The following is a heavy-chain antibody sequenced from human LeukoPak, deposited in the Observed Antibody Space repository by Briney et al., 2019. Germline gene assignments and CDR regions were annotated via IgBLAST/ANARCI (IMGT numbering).Heavy chain of an antibody. J-gene: IGHJ4*02. CDR3: ARDRTGTRINSFGY. CDR1: GYTFTSYG. D-gene: IGHD1-1*01. Sequence: ASVKVSCKASGYTFTSYGISWVRQAPGQGLEWMGWISAYNGNTNYAQKLQGRVTMTTDTSTSTAYMELRSLRSDDTAVYYCARDRTGTRINSFGYWGQGTLVTVSS. CDR2: ISAYNGNT. V-gene: IGHV1-18*01.